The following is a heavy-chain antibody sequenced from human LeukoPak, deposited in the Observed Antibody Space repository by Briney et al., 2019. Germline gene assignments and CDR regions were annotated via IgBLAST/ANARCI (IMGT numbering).Heavy chain of an antibody. CDR2: MNPNSGGT. Sequence: GASVKVSCKASGYTFTGYNIHWIRQAPGQGLEWMGWMNPNSGGTNYAQKFQGRVTMTRDTSINTAYMELSSLRYDDTAVYYCARGYGSSMFDPWGQGTLVTASS. D-gene: IGHD2-2*01. CDR1: GYTFTGYN. V-gene: IGHV1-2*02. CDR3: ARGYGSSMFDP. J-gene: IGHJ5*02.